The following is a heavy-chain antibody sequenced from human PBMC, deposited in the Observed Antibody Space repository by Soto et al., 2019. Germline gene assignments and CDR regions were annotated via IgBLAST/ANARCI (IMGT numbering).Heavy chain of an antibody. CDR2: ISAYNGNR. CDR1: GYTFTSYG. CDR3: ARDQVGATGDY. Sequence: GASVKVSCKASGYTFTSYGISWVRQAPGQGLEWMGWISAYNGNRNYAQKVQGRVTMTTDTSTNTAYMERRSLRSDDTAVYYCARDQVGATGDYWGQGTLVTVSS. D-gene: IGHD1-26*01. V-gene: IGHV1-18*01. J-gene: IGHJ4*02.